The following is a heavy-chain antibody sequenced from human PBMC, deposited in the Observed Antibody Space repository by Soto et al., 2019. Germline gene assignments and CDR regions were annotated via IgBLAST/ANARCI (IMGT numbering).Heavy chain of an antibody. J-gene: IGHJ4*02. V-gene: IGHV4-30-4*01. CDR3: AREDSGLFDY. CDR2: ICYSGST. D-gene: IGHD6-19*01. Sequence: SETLSLTCTVSGDSISSADYCWSWIRQPPGKGLEWIGYICYSGSTYYNPSLKSRTTMSVDTSKEQFSLTLTSVTAADTAVYYCAREDSGLFDYWGQGSLVTVSS. CDR1: GDSISSADYC.